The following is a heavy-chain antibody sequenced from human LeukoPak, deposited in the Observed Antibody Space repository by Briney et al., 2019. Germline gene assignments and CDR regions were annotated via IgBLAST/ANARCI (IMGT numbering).Heavy chain of an antibody. CDR3: AKDKSYYGSGVDY. V-gene: IGHV3-43D*03. Sequence: GGSVKLSCTASGFTFDDYVMHWVRQAPGKGLEWVSLISWDGCSTYYADSVKGRFTISRDNSKNSLYLQMNSLRADDTALYYCAKDKSYYGSGVDYWGQGTLVTVSS. CDR2: ISWDGCST. CDR1: GFTFDDYV. J-gene: IGHJ4*02. D-gene: IGHD3-10*01.